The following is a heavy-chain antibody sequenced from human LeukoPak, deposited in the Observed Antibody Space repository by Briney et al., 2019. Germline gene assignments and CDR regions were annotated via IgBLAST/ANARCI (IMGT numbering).Heavy chain of an antibody. J-gene: IGHJ6*02. Sequence: PGGSLRLSCAASGFTFSSYAMSWVRQAPGKGLEWVSAISGSGGSTYYADSVKGRFTISRDNSKNTLYLQMNSLRAEDTAVYYCANFPGIVGALGTSYYYYGMDVWGQGTTVTVSS. CDR1: GFTFSSYA. CDR3: ANFPGIVGALGTSYYYYGMDV. CDR2: ISGSGGST. D-gene: IGHD1-26*01. V-gene: IGHV3-23*01.